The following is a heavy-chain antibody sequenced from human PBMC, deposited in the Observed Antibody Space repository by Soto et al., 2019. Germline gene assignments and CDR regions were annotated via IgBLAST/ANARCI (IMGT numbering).Heavy chain of an antibody. J-gene: IGHJ5*02. D-gene: IGHD6-13*01. CDR3: ARGDEQQLFPSSNNWFDP. CDR2: ISSSGSTI. CDR1: GFSFSDYY. Sequence: PGGSLRLSCAASGFSFSDYYMSWIRQAPGKGLEWVSYISSSGSTIYYADAVKGRFTISRDNAKNSLYLQMNSLRAEDTAVYYCARGDEQQLFPSSNNWFDPWGQGTLVTVSS. V-gene: IGHV3-11*01.